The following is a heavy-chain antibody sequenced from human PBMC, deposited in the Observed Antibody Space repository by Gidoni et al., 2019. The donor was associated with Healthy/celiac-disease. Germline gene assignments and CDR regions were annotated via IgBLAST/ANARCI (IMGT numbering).Heavy chain of an antibody. CDR3: ARLGVGATDYYYGMDV. CDR2: INPSGGST. D-gene: IGHD1-26*01. V-gene: IGHV1-46*01. J-gene: IGHJ6*02. Sequence: QVQLVQSGAEVKKPGASVKVSCKASGYTFTSYYMHWVRQAPGQGLEWMGIINPSGGSTSYAQKFQGRVTMTRDTSTSTVYMELSSLRSEDTAVYYCARLGVGATDYYYGMDVWGQGTTVTVSS. CDR1: GYTFTSYY.